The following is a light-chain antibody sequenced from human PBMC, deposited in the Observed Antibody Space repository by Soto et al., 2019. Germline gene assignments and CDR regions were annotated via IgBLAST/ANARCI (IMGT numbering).Light chain of an antibody. CDR2: EVT. CDR3: SSYADNNNYV. V-gene: IGLV2-8*01. CDR1: SSDVGGYNY. Sequence: QSVLTQPPSASGSPGQSVTISCTGTSSDVGGYNYVSWYQQHPGEAPKLLIYEVTKRPSGVPDRFSGSKSGNTASLTVSGLQTEDEADYYCSSYADNNNYVFGTGTKLTVL. J-gene: IGLJ1*01.